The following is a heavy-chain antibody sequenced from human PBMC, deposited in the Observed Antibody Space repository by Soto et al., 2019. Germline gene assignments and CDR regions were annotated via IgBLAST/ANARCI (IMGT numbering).Heavy chain of an antibody. Sequence: EVQLVESGGGLVQPGGSLRLSCAASGFTFSSYDMHWVRQATGKGLEWVSAIGTAGDTYYAGSLKGRFTISRENAKNSLYLQMNSLRAGDTAVYYCARGTSSGYYYMAVWGKGTTVNVSS. J-gene: IGHJ6*03. CDR3: ARGTSSGYYYMAV. V-gene: IGHV3-13*01. D-gene: IGHD6-19*01. CDR2: IGTAGDT. CDR1: GFTFSSYD.